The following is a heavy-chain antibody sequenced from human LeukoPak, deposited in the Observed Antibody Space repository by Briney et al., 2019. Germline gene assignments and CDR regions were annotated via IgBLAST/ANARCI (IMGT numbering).Heavy chain of an antibody. V-gene: IGHV4-4*07. CDR3: ARERQGWWLDS. CDR2: IYSSGRT. CDR1: GGSISSYY. J-gene: IGHJ5*01. Sequence: PSETLSLTCTVSGGSISSYYWSWIRQPAGKGLEWIGRIYSSGRTEYNPSLKSRVTMSVDTSKNQFYLKLSSVTVADTALYYCARERQGWWLDSWGQGTLVTVSS. D-gene: IGHD5-24*01.